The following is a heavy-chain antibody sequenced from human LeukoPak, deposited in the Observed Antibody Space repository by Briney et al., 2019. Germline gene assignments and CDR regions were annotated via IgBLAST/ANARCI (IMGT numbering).Heavy chain of an antibody. V-gene: IGHV4-61*02. CDR2: IFTSGST. CDR1: GGSISSGSYY. Sequence: SETLSLTCTVSGGSISSGSYYWSWIRQPAGKGLEWIGRIFTSGSTKYNPSLKSRVTISVDTSKNQFSLKLSSVTAADTAVYYCAREGWYMDVWGKGTTVTISS. J-gene: IGHJ6*03. CDR3: AREGWYMDV. D-gene: IGHD2-15*01.